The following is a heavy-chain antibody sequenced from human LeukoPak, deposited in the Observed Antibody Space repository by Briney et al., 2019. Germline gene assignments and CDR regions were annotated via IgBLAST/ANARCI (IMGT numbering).Heavy chain of an antibody. V-gene: IGHV1-46*01. CDR1: LYTLTSYY. CDR3: ARQGTTRAHNWFDP. Sequence: GASVKVSCKASLYTLTSYYIYWVRQAPGQGLEWMGIINPSGGSTSYAQKFQGRVTMTRDTSTSTVYMELSSLRSEDTAVYYCARQGTTRAHNWFDPWGQGTLVTVSS. D-gene: IGHD4-17*01. CDR2: INPSGGST. J-gene: IGHJ5*02.